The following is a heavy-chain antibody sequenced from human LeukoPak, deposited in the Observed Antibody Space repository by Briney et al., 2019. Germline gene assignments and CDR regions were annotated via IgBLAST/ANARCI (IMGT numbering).Heavy chain of an antibody. CDR2: INPNSGGT. Sequence: ASVMVSCKASGYTFTGYYMHWVRQAPGQGLEWMGWINPNSGGTNYAQKFQGRVTMTRDTSISTAYMELSRLRSDDTAVYYCARVVAAAGTSWFDPWGQGTLVTVSS. CDR3: ARVVAAAGTSWFDP. V-gene: IGHV1-2*02. CDR1: GYTFTGYY. J-gene: IGHJ5*02. D-gene: IGHD6-13*01.